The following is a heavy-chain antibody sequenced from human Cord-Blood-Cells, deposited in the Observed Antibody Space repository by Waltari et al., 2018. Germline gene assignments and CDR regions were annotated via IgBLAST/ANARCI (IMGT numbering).Heavy chain of an antibody. CDR3: ARGGGYYYDSSGYYDAFDI. Sequence: QVQLVQSGAEVKKPGASVKVSCKASGYTFTGSYMHWVRQAPGQGLEWMGWINPNSGGTNYAQKFQGWVTMTRDTSISTAYMELSRLRSDDTAVYYCARGGGYYYDSSGYYDAFDIWGQGTMVTVSS. D-gene: IGHD3-22*01. CDR2: INPNSGGT. J-gene: IGHJ3*02. CDR1: GYTFTGSY. V-gene: IGHV1-2*04.